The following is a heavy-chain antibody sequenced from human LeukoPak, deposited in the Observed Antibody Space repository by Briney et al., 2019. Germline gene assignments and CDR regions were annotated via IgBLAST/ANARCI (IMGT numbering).Heavy chain of an antibody. CDR1: GYSFTTYS. CDR3: ARRRRDGYNFPDY. CDR2: INTNTGNP. D-gene: IGHD5-24*01. Sequence: GASVKVSCKTSGYSFTTYSMNWVRQAPGQGLEWMGWINTNTGNPTYAQGFTGRFVFSLDTSVNTALLHISNLKPEDSGVYYCARRRRDGYNFPDYWGQGTRVTVSS. V-gene: IGHV7-4-1*02. J-gene: IGHJ4*02.